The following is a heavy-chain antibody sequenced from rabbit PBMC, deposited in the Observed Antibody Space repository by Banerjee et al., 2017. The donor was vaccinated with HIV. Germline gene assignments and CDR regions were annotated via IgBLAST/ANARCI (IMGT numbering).Heavy chain of an antibody. CDR3: ARDLAGVIGWNFGL. Sequence: QEQLKESGGGLVQPGGSLKLSCKASGFDFSSYYMSWVRQAPGKGLEWIACIYAGSHGNSYYASWAKGRFTISKTSSTTVTLQMTSLTAADTATYFCARDLAGVIGWNFGLWGPGTLVTVS. V-gene: IGHV1S45*01. CDR1: GFDFSSYYM. CDR2: IYAGSHGNS. J-gene: IGHJ4*01. D-gene: IGHD4-1*01.